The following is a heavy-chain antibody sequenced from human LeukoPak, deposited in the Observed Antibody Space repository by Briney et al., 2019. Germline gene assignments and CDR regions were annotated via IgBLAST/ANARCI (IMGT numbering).Heavy chain of an antibody. D-gene: IGHD1-26*01. CDR3: ARDRGIEFDY. CDR1: GGSISSYY. CDR2: IYYSGST. V-gene: IGHV4-59*01. Sequence: KTSETLSLTCTVSGGSISSYYWSWIRQPPGKGLEWIGNIYYSGSTNYNPSLKSRVTISVDTSKNQFSLKLSSVTAADTAVYYCARDRGIEFDYWGQGTLVTVSS. J-gene: IGHJ4*02.